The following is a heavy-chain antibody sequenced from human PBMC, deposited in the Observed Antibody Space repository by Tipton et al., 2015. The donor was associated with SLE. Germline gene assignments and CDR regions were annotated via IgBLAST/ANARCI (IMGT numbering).Heavy chain of an antibody. CDR3: ARDLDGGNSGPFFDF. CDR2: ISYSGST. J-gene: IGHJ4*02. CDR1: GFSISSAYY. D-gene: IGHD4-23*01. V-gene: IGHV4-38-2*02. Sequence: TLSLTCAVSGFSISSAYYWGWIRQPPGKGLEWIGYISYSGSTSYYPSLKSRVTISLHTSKNQFSLRLSSVTAADTAVYFCARDLDGGNSGPFFDFWGQGTLVTDSS.